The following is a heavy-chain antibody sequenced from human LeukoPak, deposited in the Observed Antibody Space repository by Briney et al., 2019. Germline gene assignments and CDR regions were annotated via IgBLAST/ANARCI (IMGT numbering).Heavy chain of an antibody. CDR3: ARVGKGSYPRNYFDY. Sequence: GESLKISCEGSGYDFTDYWIAWVRQLPGEGLEYMGIIYAGDSETRYSPSFQGQVTMSVDKSISIAYLQWSGLKASDTAMYYCARVGKGSYPRNYFDYWGQGTLVTVSS. J-gene: IGHJ4*02. CDR1: GYDFTDYW. CDR2: IYAGDSET. D-gene: IGHD1-26*01. V-gene: IGHV5-51*01.